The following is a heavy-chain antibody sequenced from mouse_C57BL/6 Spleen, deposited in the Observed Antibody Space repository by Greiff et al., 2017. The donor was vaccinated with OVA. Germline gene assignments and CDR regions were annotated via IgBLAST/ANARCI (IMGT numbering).Heavy chain of an antibody. J-gene: IGHJ1*03. V-gene: IGHV5-17*01. CDR2: ISSGSSTI. Sequence: EVKVVEPGGGLVKPGGSLKLSCAASGFTFSDYGMHWVRQAPEKGLEWVAYISSGSSTIYYADTVKGRFTISRDNAKNTLFLQMTSLRSEDTAMYYCAREEITYWYFDVWGTGTTVTVSS. CDR3: AREEITYWYFDV. D-gene: IGHD1-1*01. CDR1: GFTFSDYG.